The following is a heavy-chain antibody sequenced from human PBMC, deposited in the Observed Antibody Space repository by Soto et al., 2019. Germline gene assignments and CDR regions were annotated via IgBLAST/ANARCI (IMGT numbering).Heavy chain of an antibody. CDR1: GGSVSSGSCY. J-gene: IGHJ3*02. D-gene: IGHD2-2*01. CDR3: ARDLVCSSTSCYAGAFDI. Sequence: QVQLQESGPGQVKPSETLTLTCTVSGGSVSSGSCYWSWIRQPPGKGLEWIGYIYYSGSTNYNPSLKSRVTISVDTSKNQFSLKLSFVTAADTAVYYCARDLVCSSTSCYAGAFDIWGQGTMVTVSS. CDR2: IYYSGST. V-gene: IGHV4-61*01.